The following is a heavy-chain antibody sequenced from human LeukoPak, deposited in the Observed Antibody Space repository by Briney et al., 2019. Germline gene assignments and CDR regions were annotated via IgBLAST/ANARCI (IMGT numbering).Heavy chain of an antibody. J-gene: IGHJ4*02. D-gene: IGHD2-2*01. CDR2: IYHSGST. Sequence: PSETLSLTCTVSGGSISSGGYYWSWIRQPPGKGLEWIGYIYHSGSTYYNPSLKSRVTISVDRSKNQFSLKLSSVTAADTAVYYCARDLGYQLPDAYYWGQGTLVTVSS. V-gene: IGHV4-30-2*01. CDR3: ARDLGYQLPDAYY. CDR1: GGSISSGGYY.